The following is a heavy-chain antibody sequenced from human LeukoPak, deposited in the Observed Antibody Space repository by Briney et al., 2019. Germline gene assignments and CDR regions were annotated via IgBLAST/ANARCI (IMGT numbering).Heavy chain of an antibody. V-gene: IGHV3-7*01. CDR2: IKKDGSEK. CDR1: GSIFSSSW. CDR3: VRLSTSVAGADY. J-gene: IGHJ4*02. D-gene: IGHD6-19*01. Sequence: GGSLRLSCAVSGSIFSSSWMSWVRQAPGKGLEWVANIKKDGSEKYYVDSVKGRFTISRDNAKNSLYLQMDSLRVEDTAVYYCVRLSTSVAGADYWGQGTLVTVSS.